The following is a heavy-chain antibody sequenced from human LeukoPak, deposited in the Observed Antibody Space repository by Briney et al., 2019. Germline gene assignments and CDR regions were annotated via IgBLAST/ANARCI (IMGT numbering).Heavy chain of an antibody. CDR1: GFTFSEYW. CDR2: IKGDGSKI. CDR3: ARDGSCFDF. Sequence: GGSLRLFCGASGFTFSEYWMSWVRQAPGRGPGWVANIKGDGSKIYYVDSVKGRFTISRDNDKNSLYLQMNNLRVEDTAVYHCARDGSCFDFWGQGALVTVSS. D-gene: IGHD2-15*01. J-gene: IGHJ4*02. V-gene: IGHV3-7*01.